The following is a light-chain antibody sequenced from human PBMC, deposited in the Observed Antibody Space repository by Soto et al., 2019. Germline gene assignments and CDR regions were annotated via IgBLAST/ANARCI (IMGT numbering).Light chain of an antibody. V-gene: IGLV2-14*01. Sequence: QSALTQPASVSESPGQSITISCTGTSSDVGGYNYVSWYQQHPGKAPKLMIYDVSNRPSGVSNRFSGSKSGNTASLTISGLQAEDEADYYCSSYTSSSTQGVFGGGTKLTVL. J-gene: IGLJ2*01. CDR2: DVS. CDR3: SSYTSSSTQGV. CDR1: SSDVGGYNY.